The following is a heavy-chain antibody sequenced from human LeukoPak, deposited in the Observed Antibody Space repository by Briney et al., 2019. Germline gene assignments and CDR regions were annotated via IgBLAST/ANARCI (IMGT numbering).Heavy chain of an antibody. J-gene: IGHJ5*02. V-gene: IGHV1-69*04. D-gene: IGHD5-12*01. CDR1: GGTFSGYA. CDR2: IIPIFGIA. CDR3: ARGMVATVTRHNNWFDP. Sequence: ASVKVSCKASGGTFSGYAISWVRQAPGQGLEWMGRIIPIFGIANYAQKFQGRVTITADKSTSTAYMELSSLRSEDTAVYYCARGMVATVTRHNNWFDPWGQGTLVTVSS.